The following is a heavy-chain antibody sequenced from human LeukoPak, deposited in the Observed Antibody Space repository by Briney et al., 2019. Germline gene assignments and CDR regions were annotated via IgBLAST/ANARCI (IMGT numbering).Heavy chain of an antibody. CDR1: GGSFSGYY. CDR2: INHSGST. V-gene: IGHV4-34*01. J-gene: IGHJ5*02. Sequence: PSETLSLTCAVYGGSFSGYYWSGIRQPPGKGLEWIGEINHSGSTNYNPTLKSRVTISVDTSKNQFSLKLSSVTAADTAVYYCARVLRCSYGYVRWFDPWGQGTLVTVSS. D-gene: IGHD5-18*01. CDR3: ARVLRCSYGYVRWFDP.